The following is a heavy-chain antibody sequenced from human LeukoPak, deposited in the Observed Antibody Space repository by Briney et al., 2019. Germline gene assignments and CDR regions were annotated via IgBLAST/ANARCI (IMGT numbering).Heavy chain of an antibody. CDR1: GFTVSSNY. CDR3: AKYAVGETFFGDY. CDR2: IYSGGST. J-gene: IGHJ4*02. Sequence: PGGSLRLSCAASGFTVSSNYMSWVRQAPGKGLEWVSVIYSGGSTYYADSVKGRFTISRDNSKNTLYLQMNSLRAEDAAVYYCAKYAVGETFFGDYWGQGTLVTVSS. V-gene: IGHV3-53*01. D-gene: IGHD3-3*01.